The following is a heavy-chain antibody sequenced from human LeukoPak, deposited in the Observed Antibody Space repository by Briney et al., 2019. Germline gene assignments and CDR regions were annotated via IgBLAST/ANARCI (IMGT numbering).Heavy chain of an antibody. V-gene: IGHV1-2*06. CDR2: INPNSGGT. CDR1: GYTFTGYY. CDR3: ARDRHYDFWSSYSISDAFDY. D-gene: IGHD3-3*01. Sequence: ASVKVSRKASGYTFTGYYMHWVRQAPGQGLEWMGRINPNSGGTNYAQKFQGRVTMTRDTSISTAYMELSRLSTDDTAVYYCARDRHYDFWSSYSISDAFDYGSQGTLVTVSS. J-gene: IGHJ4*02.